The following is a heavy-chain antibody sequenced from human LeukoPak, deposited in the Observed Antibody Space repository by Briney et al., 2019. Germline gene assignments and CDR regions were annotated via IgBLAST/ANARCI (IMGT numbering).Heavy chain of an antibody. CDR1: GFTFSSYA. D-gene: IGHD3-16*01. CDR2: IRSKAYGGTT. Sequence: GGSLRLSCAASGFTFSSYAMSWVRQAPGKGLEWVAFIRSKAYGGTTEYAASVKGRFTISRDDSKSIAYLQMNSLKTEDTAVYYCSRDWGTLPPYWGQGTLVTVSS. CDR3: SRDWGTLPPY. J-gene: IGHJ4*02. V-gene: IGHV3-49*04.